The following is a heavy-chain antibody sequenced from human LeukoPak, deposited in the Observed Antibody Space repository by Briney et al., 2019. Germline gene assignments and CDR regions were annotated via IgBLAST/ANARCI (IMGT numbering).Heavy chain of an antibody. J-gene: IGHJ4*02. CDR1: GFTFRSYW. D-gene: IGHD6-19*01. CDR2: IKQDGSQK. CDR3: ARQLYSSGWEQFDN. V-gene: IGHV3-7*03. Sequence: GGSLRLSCAASGFTFRSYWMGWVRQAPGKGLEWVASIKQDGSQKFYVYSVKGRFTISRDNAKNSLYLEMNSLRVEDTAVYYCARQLYSSGWEQFDNWGQGT.